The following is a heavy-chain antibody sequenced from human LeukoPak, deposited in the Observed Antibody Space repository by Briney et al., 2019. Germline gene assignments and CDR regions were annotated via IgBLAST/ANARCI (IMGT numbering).Heavy chain of an antibody. CDR3: ARALYDILTGPLD. V-gene: IGHV3-33*08. Sequence: GGSLRLSCAASGFTFSSYGMHWVRQAPGKGLEWVAVIWYDGSNKYYADSVKGRFTISRDNSKNPLYLQMNSLRDEDTAVYYCARALYDILTGPLDWGQGTLVTVSS. D-gene: IGHD3-9*01. J-gene: IGHJ4*02. CDR1: GFTFSSYG. CDR2: IWYDGSNK.